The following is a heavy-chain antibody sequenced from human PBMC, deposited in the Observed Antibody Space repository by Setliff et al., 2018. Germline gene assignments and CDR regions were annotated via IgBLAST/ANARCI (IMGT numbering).Heavy chain of an antibody. CDR2: IYYSGST. V-gene: IGHV4-59*01. Sequence: PSETLSLTCTVSGGSISSYYWSWIRQPPGKRLEWIGYIYYSGSTNYNPSLESRVTISVDTSKNQFSLRLNSATAADTAVYYRARLRGAFDYWGQGTQVTVS. D-gene: IGHD3-16*01. J-gene: IGHJ4*02. CDR1: GGSISSYY. CDR3: ARLRGAFDY.